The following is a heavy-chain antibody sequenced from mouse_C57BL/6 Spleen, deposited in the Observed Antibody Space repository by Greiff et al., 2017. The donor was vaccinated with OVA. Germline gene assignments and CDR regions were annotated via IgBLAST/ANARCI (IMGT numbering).Heavy chain of an antibody. Sequence: ESGPGLVKPSQSLSLTCSVTGYSITSGYYWNWIRQFPGNKLEWMGYISYDGSNNYNPSLKNRISITRDTSKNQFFLKLNSVTTEDTATYYCARYDGDYFYFDYWGQGTTLTVSS. CDR2: ISYDGSN. CDR3: ARYDGDYFYFDY. CDR1: GYSITSGYY. V-gene: IGHV3-6*01. J-gene: IGHJ2*01. D-gene: IGHD2-3*01.